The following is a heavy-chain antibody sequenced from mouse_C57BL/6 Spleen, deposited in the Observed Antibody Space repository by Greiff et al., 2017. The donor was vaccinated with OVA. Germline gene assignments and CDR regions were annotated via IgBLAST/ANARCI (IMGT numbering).Heavy chain of an antibody. Sequence: VQLQQSGPELVKPGASVKISCKASGYAFSSSWMNWVKQRPGKGLEWIGRIYPGDGDTNYNGKFKGKATLTADKSSSTAYMQLSSLTSEDSAVYFCARSINYYGSSYVGYFDVWGTGTTVTVSS. D-gene: IGHD1-1*01. J-gene: IGHJ1*03. CDR1: GYAFSSSW. CDR2: IYPGDGDT. CDR3: ARSINYYGSSYVGYFDV. V-gene: IGHV1-82*01.